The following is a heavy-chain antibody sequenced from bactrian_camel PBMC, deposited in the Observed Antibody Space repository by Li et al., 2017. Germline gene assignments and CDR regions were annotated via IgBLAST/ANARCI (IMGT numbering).Heavy chain of an antibody. CDR1: GYTNSRNC. Sequence: HVQLVESGGGSVQAGGSLRLSCVASGYTNSRNCMGWFRQAPGKKREAVGYIDASGSTTYADSVKGRFTISQDDRKRTLYLQMDHLKPEDTGMYYCAARLACYEDDYRRSDTFGYWGQGTQVTVS. D-gene: IGHD4*01. J-gene: IGHJ6*01. CDR3: AARLACYEDDYRRSDTFGY. V-gene: IGHV3S1*01. CDR2: IDASGST.